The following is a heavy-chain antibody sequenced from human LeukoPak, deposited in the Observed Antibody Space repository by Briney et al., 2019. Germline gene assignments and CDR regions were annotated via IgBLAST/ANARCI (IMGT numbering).Heavy chain of an antibody. J-gene: IGHJ3*02. CDR2: INPNSGVT. CDR3: ARATFYYDNDAFDI. Sequence: ASVKVSRKASGYTFTDYYMHWVRQAPGQGLEWMGWINPNSGVTNYAQKFQGRVTMTRDTSINTAYMELSRLRSDDTAVYYCARATFYYDNDAFDIWGQGTMVTVSS. D-gene: IGHD3-22*01. V-gene: IGHV1-2*02. CDR1: GYTFTDYY.